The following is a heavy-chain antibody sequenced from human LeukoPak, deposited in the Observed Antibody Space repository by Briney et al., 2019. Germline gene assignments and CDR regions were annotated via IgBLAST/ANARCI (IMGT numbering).Heavy chain of an antibody. V-gene: IGHV1-2*02. CDR2: INPNSGGT. J-gene: IGHJ5*02. CDR3: ARERGVREQLADWFDP. D-gene: IGHD6-6*01. CDR1: GYTFTGYY. Sequence: GASVKVSCKASGYTFTGYYMHWVRQAPGQGLEWMGWINPNSGGTNYAQKLQGRVTMTTDTSTSTAYMELRSLRSDDTAVYYCARERGVREQLADWFDPWGQGTLVTVSS.